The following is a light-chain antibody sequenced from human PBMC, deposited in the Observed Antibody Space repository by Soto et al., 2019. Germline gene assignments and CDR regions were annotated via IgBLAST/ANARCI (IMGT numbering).Light chain of an antibody. Sequence: EIVLTQSPVTLSLSPGERATLSCRASQSINSNYLAWYQHKPGQTPRLLIYGASSRATGIPDRFSGSGSCTDFTLTISRLEPEDVAVYYCQHYGNSPQSTFGPGTKVDIK. J-gene: IGKJ3*01. CDR1: QSINSNY. CDR3: QHYGNSPQST. V-gene: IGKV3-20*01. CDR2: GAS.